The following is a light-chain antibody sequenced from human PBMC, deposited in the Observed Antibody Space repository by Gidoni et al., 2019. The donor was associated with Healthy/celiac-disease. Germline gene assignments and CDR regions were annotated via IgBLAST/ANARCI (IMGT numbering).Light chain of an antibody. CDR3: QQLNSYPPYT. CDR1: QAISTY. Sequence: DIELTQSPSFLSASRGDRVTITCRASQAISTYLAWYQQQPGKAPKLLLYAAYTWLSGVPSRCIGSGSGTEFTLTISSLQPEDFATYYCQQLNSYPPYTFGQGTKLDIK. V-gene: IGKV1-9*01. J-gene: IGKJ2*01. CDR2: AAY.